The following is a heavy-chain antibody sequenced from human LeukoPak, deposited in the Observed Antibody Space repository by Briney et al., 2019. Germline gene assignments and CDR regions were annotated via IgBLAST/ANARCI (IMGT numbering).Heavy chain of an antibody. V-gene: IGHV3-7*01. D-gene: IGHD1-1*01. Sequence: ETLSLTCTVSGVSINGYYWSWVRQAPGKGLEWVANIKQDGSEKYHVDSAKGRFTISRDNAKNSLYLQMSSLRAEDTAVYYCARGRYESYYFDYWGQGTLVTVSS. J-gene: IGHJ4*02. CDR3: ARGRYESYYFDY. CDR2: IKQDGSEK. CDR1: GVSINGYY.